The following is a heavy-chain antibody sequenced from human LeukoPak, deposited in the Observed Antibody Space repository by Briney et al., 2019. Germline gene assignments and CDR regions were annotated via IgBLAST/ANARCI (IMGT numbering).Heavy chain of an antibody. D-gene: IGHD2-15*01. CDR1: GFTFGDYA. CDR3: TRLATPYYYYYMDV. V-gene: IGHV3-49*03. J-gene: IGHJ6*03. Sequence: GGSLRLSCTASGFTFGDYAMSWFRQAPGKGLEWVGFIRSKAYGGTTEYAASVKGRFTISRDDSKSIAYLQMNSLKTEDTAVYYCTRLATPYYYYYMDVWGKGTTVTVSS. CDR2: IRSKAYGGTT.